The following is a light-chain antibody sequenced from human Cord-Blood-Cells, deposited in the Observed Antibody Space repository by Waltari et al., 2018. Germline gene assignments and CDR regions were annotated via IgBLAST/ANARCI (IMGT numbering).Light chain of an antibody. V-gene: IGKV1-39*01. CDR1: QSISSY. J-gene: IGKJ2*01. Sequence: DIQMTQSPSSLSASVVDRVTITCRASQSISSYLNWYQQKPGKAPKLLIYAASILQSGVPSRFSCSGSGTDFTLTISSLQPEDFATYYCQQSYSTPYTFGQVTKLEIK. CDR2: AAS. CDR3: QQSYSTPYT.